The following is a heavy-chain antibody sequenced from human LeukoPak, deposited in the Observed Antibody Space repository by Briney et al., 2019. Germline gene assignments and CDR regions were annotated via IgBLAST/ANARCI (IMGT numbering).Heavy chain of an antibody. V-gene: IGHV3-30*18. CDR1: GFTFSSYD. J-gene: IGHJ4*02. D-gene: IGHD5-12*01. Sequence: GGFLRLSCAASGFTFSSYDIHWVRQAPGKGLEWVADISFDGSTEYYADSVKGRLTISRDNSKNTLYLQMNSLRAEDTAVYYCAKRSGYGFDYWGQGTLVTVSS. CDR3: AKRSGYGFDY. CDR2: ISFDGSTE.